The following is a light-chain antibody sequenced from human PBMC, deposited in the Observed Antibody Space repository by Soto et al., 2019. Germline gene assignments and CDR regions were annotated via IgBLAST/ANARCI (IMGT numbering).Light chain of an antibody. CDR1: QGIRND. J-gene: IGKJ1*01. Sequence: AIQMTQSPSSLSASVGDTVTITCRASQGIRNDLGWYQQKPGKAPNLLICAASSLQSGVPSRFSGSGSGTDFTLTISSLQPEDFATYYCQQYNSYSRTFGQGTKVDIK. V-gene: IGKV1-6*01. CDR3: QQYNSYSRT. CDR2: AAS.